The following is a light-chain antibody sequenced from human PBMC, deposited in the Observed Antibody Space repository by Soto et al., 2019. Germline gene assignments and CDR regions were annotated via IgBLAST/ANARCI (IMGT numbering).Light chain of an antibody. J-gene: IGLJ1*01. CDR3: SSYTSSSPYV. CDR2: EVS. V-gene: IGLV2-14*01. CDR1: SSDVGGYNY. Sequence: SALTQPACVSGSPGQSITISCTGTSSDVGGYNYVSWYQQHPGKAPKLLIYEVSNRPSGVSNRFSGSKSGNTASLTISGLQAEDEADYYCSSYTSSSPYVFGTGTKVTVL.